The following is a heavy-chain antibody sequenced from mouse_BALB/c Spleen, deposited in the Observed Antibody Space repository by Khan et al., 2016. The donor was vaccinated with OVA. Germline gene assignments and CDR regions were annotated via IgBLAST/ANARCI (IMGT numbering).Heavy chain of an antibody. J-gene: IGHJ3*01. Sequence: QVQLKQPGPGLVQPSQSLSITCTVSGFSLTSYGVHWVRQSPGKGLEWLGVIWSGGTTDYNAALISRLSISKDNSKSQVFFELNSLQANHSATYYCARRANDGALFAYWGQGTLVTVSA. CDR1: GFSLTSYG. D-gene: IGHD2-12*01. CDR3: ARRANDGALFAY. V-gene: IGHV2-2*02. CDR2: IWSGGTT.